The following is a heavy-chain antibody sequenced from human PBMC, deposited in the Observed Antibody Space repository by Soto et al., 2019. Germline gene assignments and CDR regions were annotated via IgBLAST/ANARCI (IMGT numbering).Heavy chain of an antibody. V-gene: IGHV3-73*02. Sequence: EVQLAESGGGLVQPGGSLKLSCSVSGFTFSGSTMHWVRQASGKGLQWVGRIRNKTNDYATVYAAAVKGRFTISRDDSKNTVYLQMNSLKTEDTAVYYCTRHDGKLELPPFDYWGQGTLVTVSS. CDR2: IRNKTNDYAT. CDR1: GFTFSGST. D-gene: IGHD1-7*01. J-gene: IGHJ4*02. CDR3: TRHDGKLELPPFDY.